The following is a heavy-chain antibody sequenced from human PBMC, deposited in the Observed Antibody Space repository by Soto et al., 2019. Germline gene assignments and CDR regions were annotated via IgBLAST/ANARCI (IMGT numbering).Heavy chain of an antibody. V-gene: IGHV4-39*01. Sequence: SETLSLTCTVSGGSVTSVSYYWAWIRQPPGKGLEWIGSMYYSGSTYFNPSLKSRVTISVDTSKNQFSLKLTSVTAADTAVYYCASDFWSGYTIGHYYFDYWGQGSLVTVSS. CDR1: GGSVTSVSYY. D-gene: IGHD3-3*01. CDR2: MYYSGST. CDR3: ASDFWSGYTIGHYYFDY. J-gene: IGHJ4*02.